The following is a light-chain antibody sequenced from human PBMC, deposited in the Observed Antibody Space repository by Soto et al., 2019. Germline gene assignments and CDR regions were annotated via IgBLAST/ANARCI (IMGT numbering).Light chain of an antibody. J-gene: IGKJ5*01. Sequence: QMTQSPSSLCASVGDIVKITGGASQSIGSWVAWYQQKPGRAPNLLIHKASHLESGVPSRFSGSGSGTEFTLTISGLLPEDFATYHCQKLNTLPFNCGKGQRLGIK. V-gene: IGKV1-5*03. CDR3: QKLNTLPFN. CDR1: QSIGSW. CDR2: KAS.